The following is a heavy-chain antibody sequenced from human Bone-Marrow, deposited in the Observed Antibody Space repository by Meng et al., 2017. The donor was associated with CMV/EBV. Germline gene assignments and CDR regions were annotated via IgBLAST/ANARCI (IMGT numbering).Heavy chain of an antibody. D-gene: IGHD1-26*01. CDR2: IYYSGST. V-gene: IGHV4-39*07. J-gene: IGHJ3*02. Sequence: GSLRLSCTVSGGSISRSSYYWGWIRQPPGKGLEWIGSIYYSGSTYYNPSLKSRVTISVDTSKNQFSLKLSSVTAADTAVYYCAREGELDAFDIWGQGTMVTVSS. CDR1: GGSISRSSYY. CDR3: AREGELDAFDI.